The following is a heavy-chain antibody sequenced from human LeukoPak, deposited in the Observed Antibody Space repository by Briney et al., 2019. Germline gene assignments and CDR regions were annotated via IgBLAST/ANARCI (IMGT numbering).Heavy chain of an antibody. CDR1: GGSFSGYY. CDR2: INHSGST. V-gene: IGHV4-34*01. J-gene: IGHJ4*02. D-gene: IGHD6-13*01. CDR3: ARHGTPYSSSWAYYFDY. Sequence: SETLSLTCAVYGGSFSGYYWSWIRQPPGKGLEWIGEINHSGSTNYNPSLKSRVTISVDTSKNQFSLKLSSVTAADTAVYYCARHGTPYSSSWAYYFDYWGQGTLVTVSS.